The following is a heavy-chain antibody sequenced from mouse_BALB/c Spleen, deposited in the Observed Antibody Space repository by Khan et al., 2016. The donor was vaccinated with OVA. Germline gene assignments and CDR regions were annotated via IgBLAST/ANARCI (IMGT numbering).Heavy chain of an antibody. J-gene: IGHJ3*01. CDR1: GYTFTSYW. Sequence: QIQLVQSGAELAKPGASVKLSCKASGYTFTSYWIHWMKQRPGQGLEWIGYIIPSTGYTEYNQKFKDKATLTTDTSSITAYMQLSSLTTEDSAVEYCARRERYGSFPYWGQGTLVTVSA. CDR2: IIPSTGYT. V-gene: IGHV1-7*01. D-gene: IGHD1-1*02. CDR3: ARRERYGSFPY.